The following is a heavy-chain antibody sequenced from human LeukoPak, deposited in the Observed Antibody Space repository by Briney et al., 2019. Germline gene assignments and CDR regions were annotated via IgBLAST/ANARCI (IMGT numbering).Heavy chain of an antibody. J-gene: IGHJ4*02. CDR1: GGTFLSYA. CDR2: IIPIFGTA. V-gene: IGHV1-69*06. D-gene: IGHD6-13*01. CDR3: AREYPGYSSSWYLDY. Sequence: ASVKVSCKASGGTFLSYAISWVRQPPGQGLEWMGGIIPIFGTANYAQKFQGRVTISVDTSKNQFSLKLSSVTAADTAVYYCAREYPGYSSSWYLDYWGQGTLVTVSS.